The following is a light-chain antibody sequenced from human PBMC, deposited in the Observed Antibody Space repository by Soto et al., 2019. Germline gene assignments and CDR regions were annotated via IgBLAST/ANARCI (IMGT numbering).Light chain of an antibody. V-gene: IGKV1-39*01. CDR2: ATS. J-gene: IGKJ2*01. Sequence: DIQMTQSPSSLYASVGDGVTITCRASQSITRYLKGYQQKPGKAPKILIYATSSLQGGVPSRFSGSGSGTDFSLTISSLQPEDVATYSCQQSYSTPYTFAQGTKL. CDR3: QQSYSTPYT. CDR1: QSITRY.